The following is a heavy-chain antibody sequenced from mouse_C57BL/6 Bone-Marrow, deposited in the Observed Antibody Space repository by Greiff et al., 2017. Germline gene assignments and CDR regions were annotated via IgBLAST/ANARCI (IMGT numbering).Heavy chain of an antibody. Sequence: EVQLQESGPGLVKPSQSLSLTCSVTGYSITSGYYWNWIRQVPGNKLEWMGYISYDGSNNYNPSLKNRISITPDTSKNQFFLKLNSVTTEDTATYYCARRGIYYDYDRAPWFAYWGQGTLVTVSA. V-gene: IGHV3-6*01. J-gene: IGHJ3*01. CDR2: ISYDGSN. CDR3: ARRGIYYDYDRAPWFAY. D-gene: IGHD2-4*01. CDR1: GYSITSGYY.